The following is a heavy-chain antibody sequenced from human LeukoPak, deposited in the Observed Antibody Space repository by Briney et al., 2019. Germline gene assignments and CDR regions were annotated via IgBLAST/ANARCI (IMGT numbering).Heavy chain of an antibody. J-gene: IGHJ5*02. D-gene: IGHD6-25*01. CDR2: IKPNTGGT. CDR3: ARQAATGAWLDP. CDR1: GYTFTDHY. V-gene: IGHV1-2*02. Sequence: ASVKVSCKASGYTFTDHYMHWVRQAPGQGFEWMGWIKPNTGGTHYAQKFQGRVTMTTDTSISTAYMELSSRTSDDTAVYYSARQAATGAWLDPWGQGTLVTVSS.